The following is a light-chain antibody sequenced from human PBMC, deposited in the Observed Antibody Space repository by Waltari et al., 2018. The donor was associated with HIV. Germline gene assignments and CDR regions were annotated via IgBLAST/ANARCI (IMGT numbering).Light chain of an antibody. J-gene: IGKJ4*01. CDR2: DAS. Sequence: DIQLTQSPSFLSASVGDRVTVACRASQDISDYLAWYQQKPGMAPRLLIYDASTLYSGVPSKFRGSGSGTEFTLTISRLQPEDLGSYDCQQLYSFPLTFGGGTKV. CDR1: QDISDY. V-gene: IGKV1-9*01. CDR3: QQLYSFPLT.